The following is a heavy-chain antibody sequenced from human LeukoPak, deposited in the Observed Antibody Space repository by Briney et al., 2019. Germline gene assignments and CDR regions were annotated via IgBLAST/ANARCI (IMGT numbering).Heavy chain of an antibody. CDR1: GYTFTSYG. J-gene: IGHJ5*02. V-gene: IGHV1-69*04. D-gene: IGHD3-3*01. Sequence: ASVKVSCKASGYTFTSYGISWVRQAPGQGLEWMGRIIPILGIANYAQKFQGRVTITADKSTSTAYMELSSLRSEDTAVYYCAVRIYDFWAPWGQGTLVTVSS. CDR2: IIPILGIA. CDR3: AVRIYDFWAP.